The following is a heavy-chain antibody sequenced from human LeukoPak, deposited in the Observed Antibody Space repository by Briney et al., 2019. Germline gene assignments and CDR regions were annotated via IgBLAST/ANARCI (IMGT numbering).Heavy chain of an antibody. Sequence: PSETLSLTCTVSGGYISSSFWTWIRQAPGKGLELIGFTYDGGRGNYKPSLRSRVDISLDTSSNRYSLRLTSVTGADTGVYYCARLWRPHDYDNWFDHWGQGILVTVFS. D-gene: IGHD4-17*01. CDR1: GGYISSSF. CDR2: TYDGGRG. V-gene: IGHV4-59*13. CDR3: ARLWRPHDYDNWFDH. J-gene: IGHJ5*02.